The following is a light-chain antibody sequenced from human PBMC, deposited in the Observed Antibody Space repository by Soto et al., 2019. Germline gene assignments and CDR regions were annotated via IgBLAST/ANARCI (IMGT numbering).Light chain of an antibody. CDR3: QHYKRDSDA. J-gene: IGKJ1*01. Sequence: QVTKSDAPLSGKEGESVTTPCRASNTLXSWLAWDQQKPGKAPKLLXYAASTLKRGGPSRFSGSGSGTEFTLTISSLHPEDSATYYCQHYKRDSDAFGQGTKVDIK. CDR2: AAS. V-gene: IGKV1-5*03. CDR1: NTLXSW.